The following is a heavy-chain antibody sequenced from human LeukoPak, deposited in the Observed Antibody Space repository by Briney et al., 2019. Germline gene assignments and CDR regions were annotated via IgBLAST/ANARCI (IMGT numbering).Heavy chain of an antibody. CDR2: IYHSGST. D-gene: IGHD2-15*01. Sequence: SETLSLTCAVSGYSISSGYYWGWIRQPPGKGLEWIGSIYHSGSTYYNPSLKSRVTISVDTSKNQFSLKLSSVTAAGTAVYYCARGYCSGGSCQLDPGFDYWGQGTLVTVSS. J-gene: IGHJ4*02. CDR1: GYSISSGYY. V-gene: IGHV4-38-2*01. CDR3: ARGYCSGGSCQLDPGFDY.